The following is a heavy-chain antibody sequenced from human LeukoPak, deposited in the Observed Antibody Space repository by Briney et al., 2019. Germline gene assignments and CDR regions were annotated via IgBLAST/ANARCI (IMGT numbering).Heavy chain of an antibody. CDR1: GGSISTYC. CDR2: ICTSGST. Sequence: SETLSLTCTVSGGSISTYCWSWIRQPAGKGLEWIGHICTSGSTNYNPSLKSRVTMSVDTSNNEFSLKLNSVTAADTAVYYCARPYSNYYYYYMDVWGKGTTVTISS. J-gene: IGHJ6*03. V-gene: IGHV4-4*07. D-gene: IGHD2-21*01. CDR3: ARPYSNYYYYYMDV.